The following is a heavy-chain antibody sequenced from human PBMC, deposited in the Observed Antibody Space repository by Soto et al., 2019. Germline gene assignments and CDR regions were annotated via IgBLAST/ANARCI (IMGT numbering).Heavy chain of an antibody. Sequence: QVQLVQSGAEVKKPGSSVKVSCKASGGTFSSYTISWVRQAPGQGLEWMGRIIPILGIANYAQKFQGRVTITADKSTRTAYMELSSLRSEDTAVYYCARVRIGGVRVTDDAFDIWGQGTMVTVSS. CDR3: ARVRIGGVRVTDDAFDI. J-gene: IGHJ3*02. D-gene: IGHD2-21*02. CDR2: IIPILGIA. V-gene: IGHV1-69*02. CDR1: GGTFSSYT.